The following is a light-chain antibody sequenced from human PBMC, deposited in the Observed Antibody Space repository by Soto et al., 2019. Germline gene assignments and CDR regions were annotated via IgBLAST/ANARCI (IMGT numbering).Light chain of an antibody. V-gene: IGKV1-39*01. CDR2: SAS. CDR3: KHYDTYPLT. Sequence: DIQMTQSPSSLSASVGDRVTITCRASQTISRYLNWYQQRPGKAPNLLIYSASSLQSGVQSRFSGSGSGTDFTLTIRSLQPDDFATYYCKHYDTYPLTVGGGTKVDI. CDR1: QTISRY. J-gene: IGKJ4*01.